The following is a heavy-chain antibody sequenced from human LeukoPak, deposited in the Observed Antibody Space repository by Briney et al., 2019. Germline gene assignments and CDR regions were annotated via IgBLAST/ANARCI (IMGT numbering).Heavy chain of an antibody. CDR1: GDSISSGNY. CDR3: ARRGSAGGRCFDA. V-gene: IGHV4-38-2*02. CDR2: IFHTGST. D-gene: IGHD6-13*01. Sequence: SETLSLTCTVSGDSISSGNYWGWIRQPPGKGLEWIGSIFHTGSTYFNLSLKSRVTISVDTSKNQFSLKVSSVTAADTAVYYCARRGSAGGRCFDAWGQGILVTVSS. J-gene: IGHJ4*02.